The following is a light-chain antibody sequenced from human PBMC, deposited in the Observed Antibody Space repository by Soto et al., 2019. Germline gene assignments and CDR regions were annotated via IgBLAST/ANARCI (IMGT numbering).Light chain of an antibody. CDR3: CSFALRSTLI. CDR2: EGG. V-gene: IGLV2-23*01. CDR1: SSDVGNYNL. Sequence: QSSLTQSASVSGSPGQSITISCTGTSSDVGNYNLVSWYQQYPGKAPKLMIYEGGKRPSGVSNRFSGSKSGNTASLTISGLQAEDEADYYCCSFALRSTLIFGGGTQLTVL. J-gene: IGLJ2*01.